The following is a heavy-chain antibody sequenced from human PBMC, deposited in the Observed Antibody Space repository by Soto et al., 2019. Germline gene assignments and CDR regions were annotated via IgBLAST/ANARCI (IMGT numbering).Heavy chain of an antibody. V-gene: IGHV3-33*01. CDR3: ARGYVDIVATNQGYGMDV. Sequence: GGSLRLSSAASGFTFSSYGMHWVRQAPGKGLEWVAVIWYDGSNKYYADSVKGRFTISRDNSKNTLYLQMNSLRAEDTAVYYCARGYVDIVATNQGYGMDVWGQGTTVTVSS. CDR1: GFTFSSYG. J-gene: IGHJ6*02. D-gene: IGHD5-12*01. CDR2: IWYDGSNK.